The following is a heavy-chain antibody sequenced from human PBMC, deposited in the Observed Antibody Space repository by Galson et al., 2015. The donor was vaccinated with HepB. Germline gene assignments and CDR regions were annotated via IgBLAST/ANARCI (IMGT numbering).Heavy chain of an antibody. V-gene: IGHV3-48*04. J-gene: IGHJ6*02. CDR3: ARLAPLSYRSITMVRGVTSYYYYYYGMDV. CDR1: GFTFSSYS. D-gene: IGHD3-10*01. CDR2: ISSSSSTI. Sequence: SLRLSCAASGFTFSSYSMNWVRQAPGKGLEWVSYISSSSSTIYYADSVKGRFTISRDNAKNSLYLQMNSLRAEDTAVYYCARLAPLSYRSITMVRGVTSYYYYYYGMDVWGQGTTVTVSS.